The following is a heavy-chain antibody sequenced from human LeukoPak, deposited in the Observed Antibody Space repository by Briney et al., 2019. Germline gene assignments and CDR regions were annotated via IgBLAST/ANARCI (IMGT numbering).Heavy chain of an antibody. CDR2: INHSGST. CDR1: GGSFSGYY. V-gene: IGHV4-34*01. CDR3: ARVAATTTRNWFDP. D-gene: IGHD6-6*01. J-gene: IGHJ5*02. Sequence: SETLSLTCAVYGGSFSGYYWSWIRQPPGKGLEWIGEINHSGSTNYNPSLKSRVTISVDTSKDQFSLKLSSVTAADTAVYYCARVAATTTRNWFDPWGQGTLVTVSS.